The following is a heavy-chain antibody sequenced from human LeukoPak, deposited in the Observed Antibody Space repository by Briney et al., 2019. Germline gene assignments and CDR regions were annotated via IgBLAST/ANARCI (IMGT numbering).Heavy chain of an antibody. CDR2: VYYTGST. CDR1: GGSISSYY. V-gene: IGHV4-59*08. Sequence: PETLSLTCTVSGGSISSYYWSWIRQPPGKGLEWIGYVYYTGSTNYNPSLESRVTISVDTSKNQFYLKLRSVTAADTAVYYCARKLSGDYFDYWGQGTLVTVSS. CDR3: ARKLSGDYFDY. J-gene: IGHJ4*02. D-gene: IGHD1-26*01.